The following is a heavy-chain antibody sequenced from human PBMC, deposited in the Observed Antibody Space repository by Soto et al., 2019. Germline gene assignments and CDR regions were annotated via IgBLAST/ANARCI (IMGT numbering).Heavy chain of an antibody. CDR2: IIPIFGTA. CDR1: GGTFSSYA. D-gene: IGHD3-22*01. J-gene: IGHJ5*02. CDR3: ASEYYYDSSGTGRNWFDP. Sequence: QVQLVQSGAEVKKPGSSVKVSCKASGGTFSSYAISWVRQAPGQGLEWMGGIIPIFGTANYAQKFQGRVTITADEATSTAYMELSSLRSEDTAVYYCASEYYYDSSGTGRNWFDPWGQGTLVTVSS. V-gene: IGHV1-69*01.